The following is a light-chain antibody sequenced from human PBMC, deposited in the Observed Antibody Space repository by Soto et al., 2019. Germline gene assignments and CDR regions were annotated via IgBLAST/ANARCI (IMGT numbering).Light chain of an antibody. CDR2: GAS. Sequence: EIVLTHSPGTLALSPVERATLSCSASQSVSSNLAWYQQKPGQAPRLLIYGASTRATGIPARFSGSGSGTEFTLTISSLQSEDFAVYYCQQYNNWPRRTFGQGTKVDIK. CDR3: QQYNNWPRRT. CDR1: QSVSSN. J-gene: IGKJ1*01. V-gene: IGKV3-15*01.